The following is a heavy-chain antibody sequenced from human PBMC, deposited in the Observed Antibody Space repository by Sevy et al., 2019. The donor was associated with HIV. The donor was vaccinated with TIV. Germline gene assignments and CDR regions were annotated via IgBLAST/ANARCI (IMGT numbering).Heavy chain of an antibody. CDR1: GFTFSSYW. V-gene: IGHV3-74*01. Sequence: GGSLRLSCAASGFTFSSYWMHWVRQAPGKGLVWVSRINSDGSSTSYADSVKGRFTISRDNAKNTLYLQMNSLRAEDMVVYYCARGDSGSYFGGIDYWGQGTLVTVSS. CDR3: ARGDSGSYFGGIDY. J-gene: IGHJ4*02. D-gene: IGHD1-26*01. CDR2: INSDGSST.